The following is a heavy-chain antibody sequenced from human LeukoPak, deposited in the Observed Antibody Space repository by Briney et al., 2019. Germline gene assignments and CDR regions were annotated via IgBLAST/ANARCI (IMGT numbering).Heavy chain of an antibody. J-gene: IGHJ3*02. CDR1: GFTFSSYS. V-gene: IGHV3-30*03. Sequence: GGSLRLSCAASGFTFSSYSMNWVRQAPGKGLEWVAVLSYDGSNKYYADSVKGRFTISRDNSKNTLYLQMNSLRAEDTAVYYCARDKDLRYFDWLRNAFDIWGQGTMVTVSS. CDR3: ARDKDLRYFDWLRNAFDI. CDR2: LSYDGSNK. D-gene: IGHD3-9*01.